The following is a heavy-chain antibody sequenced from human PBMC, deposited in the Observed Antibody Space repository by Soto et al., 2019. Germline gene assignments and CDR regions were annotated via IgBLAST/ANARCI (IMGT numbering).Heavy chain of an antibody. Sequence: PGGSLRLSCAASGFTFSSYAMSWVRQAPGKGLEWVSAISGSGGSTYYADSVKGRFTISRDNSKNTLYLQMNSLRAEDTAVYYCAKGVGDFWSAVYYYYYMDVWGKGTTVTVSS. CDR2: ISGSGGST. V-gene: IGHV3-23*01. CDR3: AKGVGDFWSAVYYYYYMDV. CDR1: GFTFSSYA. J-gene: IGHJ6*03. D-gene: IGHD3-3*01.